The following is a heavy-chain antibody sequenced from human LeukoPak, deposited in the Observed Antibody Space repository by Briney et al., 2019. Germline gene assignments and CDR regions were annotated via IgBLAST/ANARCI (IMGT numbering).Heavy chain of an antibody. V-gene: IGHV3-15*01. Sequence: GGSLRLSCAASGDSFNDAWMSWVRQAPGKGLEWVGRIKRKTDGETTDYAAPVKGRFTISRDDSKTSLYLPMNNLKTEDTAVYYCTTDTRRVVVPKWGQGTLVTVSS. CDR1: GDSFNDAW. J-gene: IGHJ4*02. D-gene: IGHD2-15*01. CDR2: IKRKTDGETT. CDR3: TTDTRRVVVPK.